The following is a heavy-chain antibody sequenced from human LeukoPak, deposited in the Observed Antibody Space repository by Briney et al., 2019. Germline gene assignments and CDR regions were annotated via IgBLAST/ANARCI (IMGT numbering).Heavy chain of an antibody. CDR2: IDPSDSYT. CDR1: GYSFSSYW. V-gene: IGHV5-10-1*01. D-gene: IGHD6-13*01. CDR3: ARQGAAVASRNFDP. J-gene: IGHJ5*02. Sequence: GESLKISCKGSGYSFSSYWITWVRQMPGKGLEWMGTIDPSDSYTNYSPSFQGHVTISADRSISTAYLQWSSLKASDTAMYYCARQGAAVASRNFDPWGQGTLVTVSS.